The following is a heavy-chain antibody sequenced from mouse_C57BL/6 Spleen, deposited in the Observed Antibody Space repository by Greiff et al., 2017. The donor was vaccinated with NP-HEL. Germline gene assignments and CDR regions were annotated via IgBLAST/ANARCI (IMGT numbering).Heavy chain of an antibody. J-gene: IGHJ3*01. Sequence: QVQLQQPGAELVKPGASVKMSCKASGYTFTSYWITWVKQRPGQGLEWIGDIYPGSGSTNYNEKFKSKATLTVDTSSSTAYMQLSSLTSEDSAVYYCARSPDYEGSWFAYWGQGTLVTVSA. CDR2: IYPGSGST. CDR3: ARSPDYEGSWFAY. D-gene: IGHD2-4*01. CDR1: GYTFTSYW. V-gene: IGHV1-55*01.